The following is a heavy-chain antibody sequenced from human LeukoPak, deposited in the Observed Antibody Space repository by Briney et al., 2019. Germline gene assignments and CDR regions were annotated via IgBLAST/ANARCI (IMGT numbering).Heavy chain of an antibody. Sequence: SETLSLTCTVSGGSISSYYWSWIRQPPGKGLEWIGEINHSGSTNYNPSLKSRVTISVDTSKNQFSLKLSSVTAADTAVYYCARGLAVDHWGQGTLVTVSS. CDR1: GGSISSYY. J-gene: IGHJ4*02. V-gene: IGHV4-34*01. CDR3: ARGLAVDH. CDR2: INHSGST.